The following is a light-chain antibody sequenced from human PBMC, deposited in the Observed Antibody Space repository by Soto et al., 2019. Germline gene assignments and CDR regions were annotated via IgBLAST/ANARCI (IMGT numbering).Light chain of an antibody. V-gene: IGLV2-8*01. CDR2: EVS. CDR1: SSDIGGYDY. Sequence: QSALTEPPSASGSPGQSVTISCAGTSSDIGGYDYVSWYQQLPGKAPKLIIYEVSKRPSGVPDRFSGSKSGNTASLTVSGLQAEDEADYYCSSYAGSNNLVFAGGTKLTAL. CDR3: SSYAGSNNLV. J-gene: IGLJ3*02.